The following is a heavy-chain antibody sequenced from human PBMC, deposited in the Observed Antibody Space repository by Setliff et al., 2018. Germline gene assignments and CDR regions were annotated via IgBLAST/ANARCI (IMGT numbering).Heavy chain of an antibody. J-gene: IGHJ4*02. CDR1: GVSLSASGVG. D-gene: IGHD1-7*01. CDR2: IDWDGDK. CDR3: ARSRYELPHYYFDY. Sequence: SGPTLVNPTETLTLTCSLSGVSLSASGVGVGWIRQPPGKALEWLARIDWDGDKYYNTSLRTRLTLSKDTSKNQVFLTMTNMDPVDTATYYCARSRYELPHYYFDYWGQGILVTVSS. V-gene: IGHV2-70*11.